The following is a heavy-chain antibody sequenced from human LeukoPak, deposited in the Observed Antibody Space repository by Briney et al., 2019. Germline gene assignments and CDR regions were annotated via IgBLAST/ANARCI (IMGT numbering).Heavy chain of an antibody. D-gene: IGHD2-15*01. CDR2: IIPIFGTA. V-gene: IGHV1-69*13. CDR3: ARARAATPYYYYGMDV. CDR1: GGTFSSYA. J-gene: IGHJ6*02. Sequence: SVKVSCKASGGTFSSYAISWVRQAPGQGLEWVGGIIPIFGTANYAQKFQGRVTITADESTSTAYMELSSLRSEDTAVYYCARARAATPYYYYGMDVWGQGTTVTVSS.